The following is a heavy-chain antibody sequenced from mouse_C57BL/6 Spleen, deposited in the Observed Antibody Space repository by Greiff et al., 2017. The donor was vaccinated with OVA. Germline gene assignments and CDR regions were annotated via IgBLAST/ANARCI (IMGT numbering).Heavy chain of an antibody. CDR3: TGGDGSSPFDY. Sequence: DVKLVESGGGLVQPGGSMKLSCVASGFTFSNYWMNWVRQSPEKGLEWVAQIRLKSDNYATHYAESVKGRFTISRDDSKSSVYLQMNNLRAEDTGIYYCTGGDGSSPFDYWGQGTTLTVSS. V-gene: IGHV6-3*01. CDR1: GFTFSNYW. CDR2: IRLKSDNYAT. D-gene: IGHD1-1*01. J-gene: IGHJ2*01.